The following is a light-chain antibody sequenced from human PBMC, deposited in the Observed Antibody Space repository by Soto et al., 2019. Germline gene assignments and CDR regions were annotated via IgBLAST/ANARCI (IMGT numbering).Light chain of an antibody. Sequence: DIQMTQSPSSLSASIGDRVTITCRASQSIGTYLNWYQHKPGKGPKLLIYTASTLYSGVPSRFSGSGSGTDFTLTISSLQPEDFATYYCQQSHYNPRTFGQGTKVEIK. J-gene: IGKJ1*01. CDR2: TAS. V-gene: IGKV1-39*01. CDR1: QSIGTY. CDR3: QQSHYNPRT.